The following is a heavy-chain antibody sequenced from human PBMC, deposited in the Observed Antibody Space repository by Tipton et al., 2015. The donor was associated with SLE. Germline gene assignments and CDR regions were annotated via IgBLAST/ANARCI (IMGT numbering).Heavy chain of an antibody. J-gene: IGHJ3*02. D-gene: IGHD6-19*01. CDR2: ISYDGGNK. CDR1: GFTFSSYA. Sequence: CLRLSCAASGFTFSSYAMHWVRQAPGKGLEWVAVISYDGGNKYYADSVKGRFTISRDNSKNTLYLQMNSLRAEDTAVYYCAGDGLDAFDIWGQGTMVTVSS. CDR3: AGDGLDAFDI. V-gene: IGHV3-30*04.